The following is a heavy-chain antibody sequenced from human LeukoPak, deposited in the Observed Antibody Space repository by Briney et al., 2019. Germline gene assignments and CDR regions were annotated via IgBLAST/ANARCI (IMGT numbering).Heavy chain of an antibody. V-gene: IGHV3-30*02. CDR2: IRYDGSNK. CDR1: GFTFSSYG. D-gene: IGHD4-23*01. J-gene: IGHJ4*02. CDR3: AIFPVLTVVNRDY. Sequence: GGSLRLFCAASGFTFSSYGMHWVRQAPGKGLEWVAFIRYDGSNKYYADSVKGRFTISRDNSKNTLYLQMNSLRAEDTAVYYCAIFPVLTVVNRDYWGQGTLVTVSS.